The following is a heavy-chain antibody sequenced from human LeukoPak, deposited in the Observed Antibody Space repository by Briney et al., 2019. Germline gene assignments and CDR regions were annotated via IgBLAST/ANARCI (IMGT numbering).Heavy chain of an antibody. Sequence: ASETLSLTCTVSGGFISSYYWSWIRQPPGKGLEWIGYIYYSGSTTYNPSLKSRVTISVDTSKNQFSLKLSSVTAADTAVYYCARTIAAAGTYYYYYMDVWGKGTTVTVSS. J-gene: IGHJ6*03. CDR1: GGFISSYY. D-gene: IGHD6-13*01. CDR3: ARTIAAAGTYYYYYMDV. V-gene: IGHV4-59*01. CDR2: IYYSGST.